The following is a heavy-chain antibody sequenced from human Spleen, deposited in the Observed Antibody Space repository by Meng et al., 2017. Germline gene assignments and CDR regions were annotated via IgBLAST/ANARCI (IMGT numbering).Heavy chain of an antibody. Sequence: EVQLVESGGGLVTPVGSLRRSCAASGFTFSNYSMTWVRQAPGKGLEWVSSISSDSRYIFYADSVKGRFTISRDDGKNTLYLQMNSLRAEDTAVYYCTRAVQFDWFDPWGQGTLVTVSS. D-gene: IGHD3-16*01. CDR3: TRAVQFDWFDP. V-gene: IGHV3-21*01. CDR1: GFTFSNYS. CDR2: ISSDSRYI. J-gene: IGHJ5*02.